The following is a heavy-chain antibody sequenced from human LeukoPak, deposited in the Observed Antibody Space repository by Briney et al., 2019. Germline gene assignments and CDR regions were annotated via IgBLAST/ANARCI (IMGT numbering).Heavy chain of an antibody. J-gene: IGHJ5*02. D-gene: IGHD6-13*01. CDR1: GFTFSSYG. Sequence: PGGSLRLSCAASGFTFSSYGMHWVRQAPGKGLEWVAVISYDGSNKYHADSVKGRFTISRDNSKNTLYLQMNSLRSEDTAVYYCASTPGIRTEAGSGFDPWGQGTLVTVSS. V-gene: IGHV3-30*03. CDR2: ISYDGSNK. CDR3: ASTPGIRTEAGSGFDP.